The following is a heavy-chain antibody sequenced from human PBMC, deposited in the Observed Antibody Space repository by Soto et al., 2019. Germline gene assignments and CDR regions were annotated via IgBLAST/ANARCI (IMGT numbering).Heavy chain of an antibody. CDR1: GGSFSGYY. CDR3: AGGVGATTHAFDI. Sequence: QVQLQQWGAGLLKPSETLSLTCAVYGGSFSGYYWSWIRQPPGKGLEWIGEINHSGSTNYNPSLKSRVTLSVDTSRNQFSLKLSSVTAADTAVYYCAGGVGATTHAFDIWGQGTMVTVSS. CDR2: INHSGST. J-gene: IGHJ3*02. V-gene: IGHV4-34*01. D-gene: IGHD1-26*01.